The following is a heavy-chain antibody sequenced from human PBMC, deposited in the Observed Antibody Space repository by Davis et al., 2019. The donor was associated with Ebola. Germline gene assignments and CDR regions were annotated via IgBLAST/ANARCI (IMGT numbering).Heavy chain of an antibody. V-gene: IGHV5-51*01. J-gene: IGHJ4*02. CDR2: IYPGGSDT. CDR3: ARGDFLAAAGYYFDY. Sequence: GESLKISCKGSGYSFTSYWIGWVRQMPGKGLEWMGIIYPGGSDTRYSPSFQGQVTISADKSISTAYLQWSSLKASDTAMYYCARGDFLAAAGYYFDYWGQGALVTVSS. D-gene: IGHD6-13*01. CDR1: GYSFTSYW.